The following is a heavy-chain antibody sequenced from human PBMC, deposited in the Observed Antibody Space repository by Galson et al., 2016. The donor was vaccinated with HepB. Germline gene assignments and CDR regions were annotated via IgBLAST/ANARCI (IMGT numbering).Heavy chain of an antibody. Sequence: SLRLSCAASGFSFSSYSMSWVRQAPGKGLEWILYISSTNSPTIYYADSVKGRFTISRDNAKNSLYLQMNSLRDEDTAVYYCARGVGPAYMDVWGNGTTVTVSS. V-gene: IGHV3-48*02. D-gene: IGHD5/OR15-5a*01. CDR3: ARGVGPAYMDV. J-gene: IGHJ6*03. CDR2: ISSTNSPTI. CDR1: GFSFSSYS.